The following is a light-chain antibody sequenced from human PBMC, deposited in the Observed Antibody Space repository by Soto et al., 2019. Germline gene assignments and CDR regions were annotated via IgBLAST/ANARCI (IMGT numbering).Light chain of an antibody. CDR3: QSYDSSLSGYV. V-gene: IGLV1-40*01. CDR1: SSNIGAGYD. Sequence: QSVLTQPPSVSGAPGQSVTISCTGSSSNIGAGYDVHWYQQPPGSAPKLLIYGNSNRPSGVPDRLSGSKSGSSASLAITGLQAEDEADYYCQSYDSSLSGYVFGTGTKLTVL. CDR2: GNS. J-gene: IGLJ1*01.